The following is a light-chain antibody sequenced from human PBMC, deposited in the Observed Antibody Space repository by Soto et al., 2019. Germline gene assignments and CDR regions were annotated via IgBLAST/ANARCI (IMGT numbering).Light chain of an antibody. CDR3: QQSYSTPYT. CDR2: AAS. J-gene: IGKJ2*01. V-gene: IGKV1-39*01. Sequence: DIQMTQSPSSLSASVGDRVTITCRASQSISSYLNWYQQKPGKAPKLLIYAASSLQSGVPSRFSGSGSGTAFTLTISSLQPEDFATYYCQQSYSTPYTFGQGTMLEIK. CDR1: QSISSY.